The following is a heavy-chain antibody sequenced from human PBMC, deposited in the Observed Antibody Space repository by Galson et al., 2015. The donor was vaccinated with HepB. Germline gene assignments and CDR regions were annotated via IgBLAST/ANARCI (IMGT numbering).Heavy chain of an antibody. CDR3: ARLLGKRYFDY. CDR1: GGSMSSYY. D-gene: IGHD7-27*01. J-gene: IGHJ4*02. Sequence: ETLSLTCTVSGGSMSSYYWSWIRQSPGKGLEWIGYIFPSGSTSYNPSLESRVTISVDTSKNQFSLKADSVTAADTAVYYCARLLGKRYFDYWGQGTLVTVSS. V-gene: IGHV4-59*01. CDR2: IFPSGST.